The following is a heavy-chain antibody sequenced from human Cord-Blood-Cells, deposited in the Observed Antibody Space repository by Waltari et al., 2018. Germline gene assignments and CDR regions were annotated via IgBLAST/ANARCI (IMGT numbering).Heavy chain of an antibody. D-gene: IGHD3-3*01. CDR3: ARVGLEWSYGYYFDY. J-gene: IGHJ4*02. Sequence: QVQLQQWGAGLLKPSETLSLTCAVYGGSFSGYYWSWIRQPPGKGLEWIGEINQSGSTNGHPSLKSRVTISVDTSKNQFSLKLSSVTAADTAVYYCARVGLEWSYGYYFDYWGQGTLVTVSS. V-gene: IGHV4-34*01. CDR1: GGSFSGYY. CDR2: INQSGST.